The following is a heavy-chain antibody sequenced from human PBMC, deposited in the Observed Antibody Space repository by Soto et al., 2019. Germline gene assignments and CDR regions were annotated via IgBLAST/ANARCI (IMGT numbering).Heavy chain of an antibody. CDR3: ATNLSIVVVLHRPRPSYGMDV. CDR2: IIPIFGTA. CDR1: GGTFSSYA. J-gene: IGHJ6*02. V-gene: IGHV1-69*13. D-gene: IGHD3-22*01. Sequence: ASVKVSCKASGGTFSSYAISWVRQAPGQGLEWMGGIIPIFGTANYAQKFQGRVTITADESTSTAYMELSSLRSEDTAVYYCATNLSIVVVLHRPRPSYGMDVWGQGTTVTVYS.